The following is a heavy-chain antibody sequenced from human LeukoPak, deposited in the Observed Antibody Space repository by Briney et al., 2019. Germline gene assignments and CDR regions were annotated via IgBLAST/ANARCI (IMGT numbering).Heavy chain of an antibody. CDR3: ARDQWYYYDSSGYYYYYGMDV. V-gene: IGHV1-2*04. D-gene: IGHD3-22*01. CDR2: INPNSGGT. Sequence: ASVKVSCKASGHTFTGYYMHWVRQAPGQGLEWMGWINPNSGGTNYAQKFQGWVTMTRDTSISTAYMELSRLRSDDTAVYYYARDQWYYYDSSGYYYYYGMDVWGQGTTVTVSS. CDR1: GHTFTGYY. J-gene: IGHJ6*02.